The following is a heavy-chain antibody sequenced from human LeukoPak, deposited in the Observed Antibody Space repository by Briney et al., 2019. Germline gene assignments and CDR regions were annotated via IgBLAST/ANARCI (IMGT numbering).Heavy chain of an antibody. CDR2: ISWNSGSI. J-gene: IGHJ4*02. V-gene: IGHV3-9*01. CDR3: AKGPSPYYDILNAYCDY. CDR1: GFTFDDYA. Sequence: PGGSLRLSCAASGFTFDDYAMHWVRQAPGKGLEWVSGISWNSGSIGYADSVKGRFTISRDNAKNSLYLQMNSLRAEDTALYYCAKGPSPYYDILNAYCDYWGQGTLVTVSS. D-gene: IGHD3-9*01.